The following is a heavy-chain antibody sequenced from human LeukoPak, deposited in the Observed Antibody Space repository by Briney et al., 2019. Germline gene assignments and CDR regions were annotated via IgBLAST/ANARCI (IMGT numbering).Heavy chain of an antibody. Sequence: GGSLRLSCAAFGFTFSTYNMNWVRQAPGEGLEWVSSISDRSTNIYYADSVKGRFTVSRDNAKNPLYLQLNDLRVEDTAVYYCARVGGLKTYYYDSPGSSGGMDVWGQGTTVSVSS. D-gene: IGHD3-22*01. V-gene: IGHV3-21*01. J-gene: IGHJ6*02. CDR1: GFTFSTYN. CDR2: ISDRSTNI. CDR3: ARVGGLKTYYYDSPGSSGGMDV.